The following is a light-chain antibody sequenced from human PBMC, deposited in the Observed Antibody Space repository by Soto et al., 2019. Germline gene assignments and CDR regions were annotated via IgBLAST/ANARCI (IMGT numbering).Light chain of an antibody. CDR2: GAA. J-gene: IGKJ1*01. CDR3: QQYDKWPRT. CDR1: QSLTRN. Sequence: IVMTQSPATLSVSPGERVTLSCRASQSLTRNLAWYQHKRGQSXSLXIYGAASRASGIPDRCSGGGSGAEYTLTISSLQSEDVAVYYCQQYDKWPRTFGQGTKVDIK. V-gene: IGKV3-15*01.